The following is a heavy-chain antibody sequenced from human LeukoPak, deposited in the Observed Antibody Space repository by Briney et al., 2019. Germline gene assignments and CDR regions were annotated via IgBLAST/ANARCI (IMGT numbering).Heavy chain of an antibody. V-gene: IGHV4-34*01. CDR3: ARGERWFDP. Sequence: SETLSLTCAVYGGSFSGYYWSWIRQPPGKGLEWIGEINHSGSTNYNPSLKSRVTISVDTSKNQFSLKLSSVTAAGTAVYYCARGERWFDPWGQGTLVTVSS. D-gene: IGHD1-1*01. CDR2: INHSGST. CDR1: GGSFSGYY. J-gene: IGHJ5*02.